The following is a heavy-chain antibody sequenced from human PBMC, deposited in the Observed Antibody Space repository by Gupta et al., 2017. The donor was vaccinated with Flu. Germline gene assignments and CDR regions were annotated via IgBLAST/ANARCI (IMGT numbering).Heavy chain of an antibody. CDR3: ARDIGSHVAGYSDDAFAV. D-gene: IGHD6-19*01. V-gene: IGHV4-61*03. Sequence: QVRLRESEPGLLHHSDPLLHPRSVPGGSGGNRLCRWIRNQKTPGKGLEWIGHIYTTGATDYNPSHKGRVTISNDTPRNRLSLGLNSVTAADTAIYSCARDIGSHVAGYSDDAFAVWGQGTVVAVSS. CDR1: GGSGGNRL. CDR2: IYTTGAT. J-gene: IGHJ3*01.